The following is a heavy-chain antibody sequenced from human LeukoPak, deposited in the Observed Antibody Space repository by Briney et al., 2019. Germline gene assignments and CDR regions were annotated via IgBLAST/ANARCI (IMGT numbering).Heavy chain of an antibody. CDR1: GYTFTGYY. V-gene: IGHV1-2*02. Sequence: GASVKVSCKASGYTFTGYYMHWVRQAPGQGLEWMGWINPNSGGTNYAQKFQGRVTMTRDTSISTAYMELSRLRSDDTAVYYCARDLGGSGSYYNGCDYWGQGTLVTVSS. CDR3: ARDLGGSGSYYNGCDY. J-gene: IGHJ4*02. D-gene: IGHD3-10*01. CDR2: INPNSGGT.